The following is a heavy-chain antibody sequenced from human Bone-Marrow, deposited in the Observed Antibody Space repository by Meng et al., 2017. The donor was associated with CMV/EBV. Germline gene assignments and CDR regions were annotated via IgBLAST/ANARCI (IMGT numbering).Heavy chain of an antibody. Sequence: SSVKVSCKASGYTFSSYAISWVRQAPGQGLEWMGGIIPIFGTANYAQKFQGRVTITTDESTSTAYMELSSLRSEDTAVHYCAREGGTYYDVWSGYPYYFDYWGQGTLVTVSS. CDR1: GYTFSSYA. D-gene: IGHD3-3*01. CDR3: AREGGTYYDVWSGYPYYFDY. V-gene: IGHV1-69*05. J-gene: IGHJ4*02. CDR2: IIPIFGTA.